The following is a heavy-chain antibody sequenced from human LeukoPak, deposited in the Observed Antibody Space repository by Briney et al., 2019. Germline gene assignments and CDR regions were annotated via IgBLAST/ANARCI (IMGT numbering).Heavy chain of an antibody. J-gene: IGHJ3*02. Sequence: SETLSLTCTVSGGSISSYYWSWIRQPPGKGLEWIGYIYYSGSTNYNPSLKSRVTMSVDTSKNQFSLKLSSVTAADTAVYYCARGGGYDAFDIWGQGTMVTVSS. CDR2: IYYSGST. D-gene: IGHD2-15*01. V-gene: IGHV4-59*12. CDR3: ARGGGYDAFDI. CDR1: GGSISSYY.